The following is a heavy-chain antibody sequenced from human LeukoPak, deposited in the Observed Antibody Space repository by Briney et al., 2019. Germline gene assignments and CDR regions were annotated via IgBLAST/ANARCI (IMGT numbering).Heavy chain of an antibody. D-gene: IGHD2-21*01. CDR3: ARIHLVVVRGGHAFDI. Sequence: KPSETLSLTCTVSGGSISSYYWSWIRQPPGKGLEWIGYIYYSGSTNYNPSLKSRVTISVDTSKNQFSLKLSSVTAADTAVYYCARIHLVVVRGGHAFDIWGQGTMVTVSS. CDR1: GGSISSYY. CDR2: IYYSGST. V-gene: IGHV4-59*08. J-gene: IGHJ3*02.